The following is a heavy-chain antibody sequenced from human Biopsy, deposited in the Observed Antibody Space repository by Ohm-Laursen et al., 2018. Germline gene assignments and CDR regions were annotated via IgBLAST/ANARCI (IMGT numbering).Heavy chain of an antibody. Sequence: SDTLSLTCNVSGSSISSYYWSWIRQSPGKGLEWIGFIFYSGSTYYNPSLKSRTTISVDSSKNQFSLRLRSVTAADTAVYYCARGGNGYNYVTPGTWFDPWGRGTPVTVSS. J-gene: IGHJ5*02. CDR2: IFYSGST. D-gene: IGHD5-24*01. CDR3: ARGGNGYNYVTPGTWFDP. CDR1: GSSISSYY. V-gene: IGHV4-59*07.